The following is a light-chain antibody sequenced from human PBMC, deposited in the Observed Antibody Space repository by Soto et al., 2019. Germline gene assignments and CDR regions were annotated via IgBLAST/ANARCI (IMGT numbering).Light chain of an antibody. Sequence: DIQMSQSPSTLSASVGDRVTITCRASQSISSWLAWYQQKPGRAPKLLIYKASTLKSGVPSRFSGSGSGTEFTLTISSLQPEDFATYYCQQLNTHPPWTFGPGTKVDIK. J-gene: IGKJ3*01. V-gene: IGKV1-5*03. CDR2: KAS. CDR3: QQLNTHPPWT. CDR1: QSISSW.